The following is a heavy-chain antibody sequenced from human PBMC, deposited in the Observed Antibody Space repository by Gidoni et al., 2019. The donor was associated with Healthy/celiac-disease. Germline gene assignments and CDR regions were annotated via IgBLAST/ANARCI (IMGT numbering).Heavy chain of an antibody. CDR1: GFSPSTSGVG. D-gene: IGHD3-16*01. CDR2: IYWDDDK. J-gene: IGHJ4*02. V-gene: IGHV2-5*02. Sequence: QLTLKESGPTLVKPTQTLTLTCTFSGFSPSTSGVGVGWIRQPPGKALEWLALIYWDDDKRYSPSLKSRLTITKDTSKNQVVLTMTNMDPVDTATYYCAHRPPKGVYFDYWGQGTLVTVSS. CDR3: AHRPPKGVYFDY.